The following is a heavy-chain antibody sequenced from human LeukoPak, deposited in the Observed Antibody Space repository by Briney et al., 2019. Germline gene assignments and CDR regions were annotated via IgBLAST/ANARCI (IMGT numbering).Heavy chain of an antibody. CDR2: IYSGGST. V-gene: IGHV3-53*01. CDR3: ARDGCSGTSCHDI. D-gene: IGHD2-2*01. J-gene: IGHJ3*02. CDR1: GFTVSSNY. Sequence: GGSLRLSCAASGFTVSSNYMSWVRQAPGKGLEWVSVIYSGGSTYYADSVKGRFTISRDNSKNTLYLQMNSLRAEDTAVYYCARDGCSGTSCHDIWGQGTMVTVSS.